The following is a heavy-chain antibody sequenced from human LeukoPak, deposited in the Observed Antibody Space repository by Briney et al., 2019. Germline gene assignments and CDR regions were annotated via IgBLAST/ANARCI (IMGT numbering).Heavy chain of an antibody. J-gene: IGHJ5*02. D-gene: IGHD3-10*01. CDR1: GSTFSSYA. CDR2: ISAGGGST. Sequence: QAGGSLRLSCTASGSTFSSYAMSWVRQAPGKGLEYVSTISAGGGSTFYADSMKGRSAISRDNSRNTVYLQMNSLRVEDTAVYYCARGGGLLWLRESPNCFDTWGQGTLVTVSS. V-gene: IGHV3-23*01. CDR3: ARGGGLLWLRESPNCFDT.